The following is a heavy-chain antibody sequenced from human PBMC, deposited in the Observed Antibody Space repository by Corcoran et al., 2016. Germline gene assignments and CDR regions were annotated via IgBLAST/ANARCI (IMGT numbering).Heavy chain of an antibody. CDR2: IITIFGTA. CDR3: ARGWGYCSSTGCYEGGMDV. D-gene: IGHD2-2*01. Sequence: QVQLVQSGAEVKKPGSSVKVSCKASGGTFSSYAISWVRQAPGQGLEWMGGIITIFGTANYAQKFQGGVTITADESTSTSYMDRSSLRSEDTAVYYGARGWGYCSSTGCYEGGMDVWGQGTTVTVSS. CDR1: GGTFSSYA. J-gene: IGHJ6*02. V-gene: IGHV1-69*01.